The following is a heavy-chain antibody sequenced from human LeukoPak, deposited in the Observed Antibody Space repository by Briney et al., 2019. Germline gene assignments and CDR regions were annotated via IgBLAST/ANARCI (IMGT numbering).Heavy chain of an antibody. CDR2: ISHSGST. V-gene: IGHV4-34*01. Sequence: SETLSLTCAVYGGSFSGYYWNWIRQPPGKGLEWIGEISHSGSTNYNPSLKSRVTISVDTSKNQFSLKLSSVTAADTAVYYCARGRDTAMVTGVYYYDSSGYYVFDYWGQGTLVTVSS. D-gene: IGHD3-22*01. J-gene: IGHJ4*02. CDR3: ARGRDTAMVTGVYYYDSSGYYVFDY. CDR1: GGSFSGYY.